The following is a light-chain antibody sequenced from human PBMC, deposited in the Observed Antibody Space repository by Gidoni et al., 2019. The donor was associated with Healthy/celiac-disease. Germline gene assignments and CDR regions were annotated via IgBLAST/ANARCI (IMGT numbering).Light chain of an antibody. CDR2: GAS. CDR3: QQYNNWPLT. J-gene: IGKJ1*01. Sequence: EIVMTQSPATLSVSPGERATLSCRASQRVSSNLAWYQQKPGQAPRRLIYGASTRATGIPARFSGSGSGTEFTLNISSLQSEDFAVYYCQQYNNWPLTFDQGTKVEIK. V-gene: IGKV3-15*01. CDR1: QRVSSN.